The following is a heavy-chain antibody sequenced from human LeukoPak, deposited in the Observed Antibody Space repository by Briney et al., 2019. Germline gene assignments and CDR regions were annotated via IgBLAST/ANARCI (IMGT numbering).Heavy chain of an antibody. D-gene: IGHD2/OR15-2a*01. V-gene: IGHV3-23*01. CDR2: ISGTGRTT. J-gene: IGHJ6*03. Sequence: PGGSLRLSCAASGFTFSSYGMHWVRQAPGKGLEWVSAISGTGRTTYYADSVKGRFTISRDDSKNTLFLQMSSLRAEDTAVYYCAKGNRVSYYYYMDVWGKGTTVTVSS. CDR1: GFTFSSYG. CDR3: AKGNRVSYYYYMDV.